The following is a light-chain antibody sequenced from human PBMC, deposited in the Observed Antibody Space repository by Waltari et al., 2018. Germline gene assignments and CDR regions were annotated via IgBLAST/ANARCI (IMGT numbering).Light chain of an antibody. CDR1: QNVNMY. J-gene: IGKJ5*01. CDR2: DAT. Sequence: EIVLTQSPATLSLSPGDRATLSCRASQNVNMYLAWYQQKPGQGPRPLIYDATDLAAGVPARFSGSGSGTEFTLTISSLEPEDFAVYHCQQRNHWITFGQGTRLEI. V-gene: IGKV3-11*01. CDR3: QQRNHWIT.